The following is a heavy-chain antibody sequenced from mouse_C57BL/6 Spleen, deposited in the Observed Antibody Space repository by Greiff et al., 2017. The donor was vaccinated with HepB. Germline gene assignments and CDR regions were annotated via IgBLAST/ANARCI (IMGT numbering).Heavy chain of an antibody. V-gene: IGHV5-9-1*02. J-gene: IGHJ4*01. CDR2: ISSGGDYI. CDR1: GFTFSSYA. D-gene: IGHD2-2*01. CDR3: TRDGYDEKDYAMDY. Sequence: EVQVVESGEGLVKPGGSLKLSCAASGFTFSSYAMSWVRQTPEKRLEWVAYISSGGDYIYYADTVKGRFTISRDNARNTLYLQMSSLKSEDTAMYYCTRDGYDEKDYAMDYWGQGTSVTVSS.